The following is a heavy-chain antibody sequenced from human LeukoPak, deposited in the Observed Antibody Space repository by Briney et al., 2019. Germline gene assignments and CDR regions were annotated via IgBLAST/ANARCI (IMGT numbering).Heavy chain of an antibody. V-gene: IGHV4-39*01. CDR1: GGSISSNNYY. J-gene: IGHJ4*02. D-gene: IGHD3-10*01. CDR2: INYGGTT. CDR3: ARYVVSGAGRYYFDY. Sequence: SETLSLTCTVSGGSISSNNYYWSWIRQPPGREMEWIASINYGGTTYYNPSLKSRVSISVDTSKNQFSLRLSSVTAADTAVYLCARYVVSGAGRYYFDYWGQGSLVTVSS.